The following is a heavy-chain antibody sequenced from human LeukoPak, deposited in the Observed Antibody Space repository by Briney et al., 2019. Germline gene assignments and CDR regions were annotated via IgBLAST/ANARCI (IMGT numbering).Heavy chain of an antibody. CDR2: IKSKSDGGTT. Sequence: GGSLRLSCAASGFTFSSARMSWVRQAPGKGLEWVGRIKSKSDGGTTDYAAPVKGRFTISRDDSNNTLYLQMNSLKTEDTAVYYCTTDRGSGWPFDYWGQGTLVTVSS. CDR3: TTDRGSGWPFDY. D-gene: IGHD6-19*01. CDR1: GFTFSSAR. J-gene: IGHJ4*02. V-gene: IGHV3-15*01.